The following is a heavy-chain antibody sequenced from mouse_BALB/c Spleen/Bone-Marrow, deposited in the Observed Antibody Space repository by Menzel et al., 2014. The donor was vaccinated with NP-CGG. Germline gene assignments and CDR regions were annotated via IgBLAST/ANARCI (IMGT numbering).Heavy chain of an antibody. D-gene: IGHD1-1*01. V-gene: IGHV2-9*02. Sequence: VKVVESGPGLVAPSQSLSITCTVSGFSLTSHGVHWVRQPPGKGLEWLGVIWAGGSTNYNSALMSRLSISKDNSKSQVFLKMNSLQTDDTAMYYCARDNYGSRVFDYWGQGTTLTVSS. CDR1: GFSLTSHG. CDR2: IWAGGST. J-gene: IGHJ2*01. CDR3: ARDNYGSRVFDY.